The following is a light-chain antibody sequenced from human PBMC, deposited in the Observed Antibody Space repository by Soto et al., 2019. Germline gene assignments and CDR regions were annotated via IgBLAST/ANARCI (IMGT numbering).Light chain of an antibody. Sequence: EIVMTQSPATLSVSPGERATLSCRASQSVSSYLAWYQQKPGQAPRLLIYAASSRATGIPPRFSGSGSGTDFTLTISALEPEDLAVYYCQQRYNWPWTFGQGTKVDIK. V-gene: IGKV3-11*01. CDR3: QQRYNWPWT. J-gene: IGKJ1*01. CDR2: AAS. CDR1: QSVSSY.